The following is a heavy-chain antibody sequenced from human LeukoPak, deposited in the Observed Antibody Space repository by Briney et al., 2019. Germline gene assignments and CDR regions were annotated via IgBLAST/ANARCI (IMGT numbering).Heavy chain of an antibody. V-gene: IGHV3-23*01. CDR3: AKDPDTAMAYYYYSGMDV. CDR1: GFTFSSYA. CDR2: ISGSGGST. Sequence: GASLRLSCAASGFTFSSYAMSWVRQAPGKGLEWVSAISGSGGSTYYADSVKGRFTISRDNSKNTLYLQMNSLRAEDTAVYYCAKDPDTAMAYYYYSGMDVRGQGTTVTVSS. D-gene: IGHD5-18*01. J-gene: IGHJ6*02.